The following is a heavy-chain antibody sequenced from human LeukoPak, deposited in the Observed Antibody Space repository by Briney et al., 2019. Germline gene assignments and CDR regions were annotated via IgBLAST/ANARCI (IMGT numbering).Heavy chain of an antibody. CDR2: ISWNSGSI. Sequence: GRSLRLSCAASGFTFDDYAMHWVRQAPGKGLEWVSGISWNSGSIGYADSVKGRFTISSDNAKNSLYLQMNSLRAEDTAVYYCARDCYYGSGSSCYYFDYWGQGTLVTVSS. D-gene: IGHD3-10*01. J-gene: IGHJ4*02. CDR1: GFTFDDYA. V-gene: IGHV3-9*01. CDR3: ARDCYYGSGSSCYYFDY.